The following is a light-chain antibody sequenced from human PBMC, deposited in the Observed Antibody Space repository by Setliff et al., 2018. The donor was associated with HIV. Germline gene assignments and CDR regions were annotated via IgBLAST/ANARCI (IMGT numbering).Light chain of an antibody. V-gene: IGLV2-14*01. J-gene: IGLJ1*01. CDR2: EVS. Sequence: QSALTQPASVSGSPGQSITISCTGTSSDVGGYDYVSWYQQHPGKAPKLMIYEVSNRPSGVSHRFSGSKSGNTASLTISGLQAEDEADYYCSSYAITNTLPFGSGTKVTVL. CDR3: SSYAITNTLP. CDR1: SSDVGGYDY.